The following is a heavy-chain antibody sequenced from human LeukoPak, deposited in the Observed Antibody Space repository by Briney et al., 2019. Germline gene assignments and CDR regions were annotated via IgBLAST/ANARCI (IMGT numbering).Heavy chain of an antibody. D-gene: IGHD4-17*01. V-gene: IGHV3-33*05. CDR3: ARWRSVTTGYYYGMDV. CDR1: GFTFSNYG. CDR2: ISHDGNNK. Sequence: GGSLRLSCAASGFTFSNYGMHWVRQAPGKGLEWVAVISHDGNNKYYADSVKGRFTISRDNAKNSLYLQMNSLRAEDTAVYYCARWRSVTTGYYYGMDVWGQGTSVTVSS. J-gene: IGHJ6*02.